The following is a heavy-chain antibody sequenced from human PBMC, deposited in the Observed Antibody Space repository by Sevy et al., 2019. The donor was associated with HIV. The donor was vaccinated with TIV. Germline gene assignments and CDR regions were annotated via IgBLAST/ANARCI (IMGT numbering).Heavy chain of an antibody. D-gene: IGHD4-17*01. CDR2: ISGSDSTR. V-gene: IGHV3-11*01. CDR1: GFTFSDYY. CDR3: ASDHVKDGDLGDYYYYAMDV. Sequence: GGSLRLSCAASGFTFSDYYMSWIRQAPGKGLEWVANISGSDSTRYYADSVKGRFTISRDNAKNSLYLQMNSLRAEDTAVYYCASDHVKDGDLGDYYYYAMDVWGQGTTVTVSS. J-gene: IGHJ6*02.